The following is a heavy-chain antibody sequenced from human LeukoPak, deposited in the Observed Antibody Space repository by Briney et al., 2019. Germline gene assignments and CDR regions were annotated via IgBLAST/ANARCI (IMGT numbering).Heavy chain of an antibody. Sequence: GGSLRLSCAASGFTFSSYAMSWVRQAPGKGLEWVSAISGSGGSTYYADSVKGRFTISRDNSKNTLYLQMNSLRAGDTAVYYCAKLHSPAYYYYGMDVWGQGTTVTVSS. CDR1: GFTFSSYA. D-gene: IGHD2-15*01. V-gene: IGHV3-23*01. CDR3: AKLHSPAYYYYGMDV. J-gene: IGHJ6*02. CDR2: ISGSGGST.